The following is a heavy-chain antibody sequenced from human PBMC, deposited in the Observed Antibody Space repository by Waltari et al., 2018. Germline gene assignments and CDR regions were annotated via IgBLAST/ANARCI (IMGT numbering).Heavy chain of an antibody. CDR3: AKRGTYGPALDY. V-gene: IGHV3-30*01. CDR2: ISLDGKKE. J-gene: IGHJ4*02. D-gene: IGHD3-10*01. CDR1: GFGFSAYA. Sequence: QVQLVESGGGVVQPGKSLRLSCAASGFGFSAYAMHWVRQAPGKGLEWVAVISLDGKKEYYADSVKGRFTISRDNSKSIVYLQMNGLRNEDTALFYCAKRGTYGPALDYWGQGTLVTVSS.